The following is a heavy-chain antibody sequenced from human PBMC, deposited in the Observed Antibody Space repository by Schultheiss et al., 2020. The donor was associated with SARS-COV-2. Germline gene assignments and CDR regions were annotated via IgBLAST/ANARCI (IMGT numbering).Heavy chain of an antibody. CDR1: GYTFTGYY. CDR2: INPNSGGT. D-gene: IGHD2-15*01. Sequence: ASVKVSCKASGYTFTGYYMHWVRQAPGQGLEWMGWINPNSGGTNYAQKFQGRVTMTRDTSISTAYMELSRLRSDDTAVYYCAREGYCSGGSCFGGMDVWGQGTTVTVSS. CDR3: AREGYCSGGSCFGGMDV. V-gene: IGHV1-2*02. J-gene: IGHJ6*02.